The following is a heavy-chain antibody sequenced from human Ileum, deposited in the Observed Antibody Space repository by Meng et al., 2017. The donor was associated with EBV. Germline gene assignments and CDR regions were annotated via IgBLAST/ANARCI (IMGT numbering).Heavy chain of an antibody. CDR1: GGSISSSGNY. CDR3: ARRGGYDILTPVGWFDP. CDR2: KYHSGST. Sequence: QVHLQGARPGLVRPSETLSPHCAVSGGSISSSGNYWSWIRQPPGKGLEWIGYKYHSGSTYYNPSLKSRVTMSVDTSRNQFSLKLSSVTAADTAVYYCARRGGYDILTPVGWFDPWGQGTLVTVSS. V-gene: IGHV4-30-4*01. D-gene: IGHD3-9*01. J-gene: IGHJ5*02.